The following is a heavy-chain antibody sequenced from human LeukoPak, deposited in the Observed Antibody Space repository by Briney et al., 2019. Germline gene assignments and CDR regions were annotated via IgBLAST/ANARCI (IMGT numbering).Heavy chain of an antibody. Sequence: SETLSLICTVSGGSISSSSYYWGWIRQPPGKGLEWIGSVYYSGSTYYNPSLKSRVTISVDTSKNQFSLKLSSVTAADTAVYYCARGVARHWYFDLWGRGTPVTVSS. CDR3: ARGVARHWYFDL. CDR1: GGSISSSSYY. D-gene: IGHD2-15*01. CDR2: VYYSGST. J-gene: IGHJ2*01. V-gene: IGHV4-39*01.